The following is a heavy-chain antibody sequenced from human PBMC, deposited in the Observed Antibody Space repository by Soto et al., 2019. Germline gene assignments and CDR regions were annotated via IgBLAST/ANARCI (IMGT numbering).Heavy chain of an antibody. CDR3: ATTFDSTGSFDS. CDR1: GYILTTYW. J-gene: IGHJ5*01. Sequence: GEARKISCRGSGYILTTYWFAGCRQVPGKGLEGMGIIYLSDSDTIYSPSAQGHFTISADKSIKTAYLQWSSLKASDTAIYYFATTFDSTGSFDSWGQGPQVTVSS. V-gene: IGHV5-51*01. D-gene: IGHD2-15*01. CDR2: IYLSDSDT.